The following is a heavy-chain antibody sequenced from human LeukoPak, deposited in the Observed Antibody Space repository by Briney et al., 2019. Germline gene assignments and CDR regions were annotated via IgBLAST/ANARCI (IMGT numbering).Heavy chain of an antibody. CDR3: ARAVQLERSPGSDYYMDV. CDR1: GDSVSSNSAA. D-gene: IGHD1-1*01. Sequence: SQTLSLTCAISGDSVSSNSAAWNWIRQSPSRGLEWLGRTYYRSKWYNDYAVSVKSRITINPDTSKNQFSLQLNSVTPEDTAVYYCARAVQLERSPGSDYYMDVWGKGTTVTVSS. V-gene: IGHV6-1*01. J-gene: IGHJ6*03. CDR2: TYYRSKWYN.